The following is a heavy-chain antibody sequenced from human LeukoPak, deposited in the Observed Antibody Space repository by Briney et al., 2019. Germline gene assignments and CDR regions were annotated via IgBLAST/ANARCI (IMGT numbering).Heavy chain of an antibody. V-gene: IGHV3-21*01. CDR1: GFTFSSYS. D-gene: IGHD3-9*01. Sequence: GGSLRLSCAASGFTFSSYSMNWVRQAPGKGLEWVSSISSSSSYIYYADSVKGRFTISRDNAKNSLYLQMNSLRAEDTAVYYCARGGGLRYFDYFGFDPWGQGTLVTVSS. J-gene: IGHJ5*02. CDR2: ISSSSSYI. CDR3: ARGGGLRYFDYFGFDP.